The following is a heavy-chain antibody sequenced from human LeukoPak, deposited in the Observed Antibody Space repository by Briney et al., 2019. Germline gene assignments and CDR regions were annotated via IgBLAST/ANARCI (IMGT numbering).Heavy chain of an antibody. V-gene: IGHV4-59*01. J-gene: IGHJ5*02. CDR2: IDHTGIT. Sequence: SETLSLTCTVSDDSITIYYWSWIRQPPGKGLEWIGYIDHTGITNYNPSLNSRVTISRDTSKNHFSLELSSATAADTAVYYCARDSSGLNWFDPWGQGTLVTVSS. CDR1: DDSITIYY. D-gene: IGHD3-22*01. CDR3: ARDSSGLNWFDP.